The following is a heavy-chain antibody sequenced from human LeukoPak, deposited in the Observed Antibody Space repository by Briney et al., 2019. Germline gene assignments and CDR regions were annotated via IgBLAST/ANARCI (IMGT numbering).Heavy chain of an antibody. D-gene: IGHD1-1*01. CDR2: ISDSGGST. CDR3: AKVWRGNYYDY. Sequence: GGSLRLSCAASGFTFSHYAMTWVRQAPGKGLEWVSGISDSGGSTYYADSVKGRFTISRDSSKNTLHLQMNSLRAEDTAVYYCAKVWRGNYYDYWGQGTLVTVSS. V-gene: IGHV3-23*01. J-gene: IGHJ4*02. CDR1: GFTFSHYA.